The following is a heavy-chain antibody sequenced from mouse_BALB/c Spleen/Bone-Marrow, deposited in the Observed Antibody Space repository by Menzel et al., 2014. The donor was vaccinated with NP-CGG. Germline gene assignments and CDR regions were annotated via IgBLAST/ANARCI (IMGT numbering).Heavy chain of an antibody. J-gene: IGHJ3*01. D-gene: IGHD6-2*01. Sequence: QVQLQQSGAELVKPGASVKLSCKTSGYTFTNYYIYWVKQRPGQGLEWIGEINPGGGGTNFNERFKSKATLTVDKSSTTAYILLTSLTSEDSAVYYCARGSPYWGQGTLVTVSA. CDR2: INPGGGGT. CDR1: GYTFTNYY. CDR3: ARGSPY. V-gene: IGHV1S81*02.